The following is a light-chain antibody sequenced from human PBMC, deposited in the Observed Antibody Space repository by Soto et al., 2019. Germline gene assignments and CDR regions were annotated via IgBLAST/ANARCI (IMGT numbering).Light chain of an antibody. Sequence: EIVLTQSPGTLSLSPGERATLSCRASQSVSSSYLAWYQQKPGQAPRLLIYGASSRATGIPDRFSGRGSGTGFTLNISRLEPDDFAVYYCQQYGSSPPGVTFGPGTKVDIK. CDR1: QSVSSSY. J-gene: IGKJ3*01. CDR2: GAS. V-gene: IGKV3-20*01. CDR3: QQYGSSPPGVT.